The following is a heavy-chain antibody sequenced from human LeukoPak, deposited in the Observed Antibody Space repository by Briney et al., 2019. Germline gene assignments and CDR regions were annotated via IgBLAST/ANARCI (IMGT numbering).Heavy chain of an antibody. J-gene: IGHJ4*02. CDR1: GFSFSSYT. Sequence: GGSLRLSCAASGFSFSSYTMKWVRQTPGKGLEWVSSIRAGGTSIYSADSVKGRFTISRDNSKNTLYLQMNSLRAEDTAVYYCARRAGGYSHPYDYWGQGILVTVSS. CDR3: ARRAGGYSHPYDY. V-gene: IGHV3-21*04. CDR2: IRAGGTSI. D-gene: IGHD4-23*01.